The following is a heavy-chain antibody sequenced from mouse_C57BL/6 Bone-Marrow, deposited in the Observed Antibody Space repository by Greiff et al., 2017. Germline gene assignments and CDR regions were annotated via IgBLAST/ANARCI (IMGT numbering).Heavy chain of an antibody. V-gene: IGHV5-6*01. Sequence: EVKVVESGGDLVKPGGSLKLSCAASGFTFSSYGMSWVRQTPDKRLEWVATISSGGSYTYYPDSVKGRFTISRDNAKNTLNLQMSSLKSEDTAMYDCARRVYYGCDGFAYWGQGTLVTVSA. CDR2: ISSGGSYT. CDR1: GFTFSSYG. CDR3: ARRVYYGCDGFAY. J-gene: IGHJ3*01. D-gene: IGHD2-2*01.